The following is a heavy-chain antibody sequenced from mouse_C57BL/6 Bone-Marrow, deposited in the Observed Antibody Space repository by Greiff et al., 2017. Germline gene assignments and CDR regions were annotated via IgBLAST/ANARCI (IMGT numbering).Heavy chain of an antibody. CDR2: ISYSGNT. CDR3: ARGRGHYAMDY. CDR1: GYSITSDY. V-gene: IGHV3-8*01. Sequence: EVKLEESGPGLAKPSQTLSLTCSVTGYSITSDYWNWIRKFPGNKLEYMGYISYSGNTYYNPSLKSRISITRYTSKNQYYLQLNSVTTEDTATYYSARGRGHYAMDYWGQGTSVTVSS. D-gene: IGHD3-3*01. J-gene: IGHJ4*01.